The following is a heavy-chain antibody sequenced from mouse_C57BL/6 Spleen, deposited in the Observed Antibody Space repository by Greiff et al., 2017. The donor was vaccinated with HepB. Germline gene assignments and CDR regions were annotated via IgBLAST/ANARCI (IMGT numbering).Heavy chain of an antibody. J-gene: IGHJ1*03. Sequence: QVQLQQSGAELVKPGASVKLSCKASGYTFTEYTIHWVKQRSGQGLEWIGWFYPGSGSLKYNEKFKGKATLTADTSSSTVYMELSRLPSEDSAVYFCARHEEDGDGWYFDVWGTGTTVTVSS. CDR2: FYPGSGSL. D-gene: IGHD3-3*01. CDR3: ARHEEDGDGWYFDV. V-gene: IGHV1-62-2*01. CDR1: GYTFTEYT.